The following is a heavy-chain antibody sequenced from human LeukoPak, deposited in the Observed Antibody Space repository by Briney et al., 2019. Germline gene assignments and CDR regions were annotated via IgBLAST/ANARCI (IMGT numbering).Heavy chain of an antibody. J-gene: IGHJ4*02. CDR2: ISAFNGNT. V-gene: IGHV1-18*01. Sequence: GASVKVSCKASGYTFTRYGISWVRQAPGQGLEWMGWISAFNGNTNYAQNLQGRVTMTTDTSTSTVYMELRSLRSDDTAVYYCARGDYYDSSGYYSYWGQGTLVTVSS. CDR3: ARGDYYDSSGYYSY. CDR1: GYTFTRYG. D-gene: IGHD3-22*01.